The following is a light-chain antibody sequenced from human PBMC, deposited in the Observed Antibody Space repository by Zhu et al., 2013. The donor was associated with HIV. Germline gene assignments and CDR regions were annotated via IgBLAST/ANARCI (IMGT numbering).Light chain of an antibody. J-gene: IGLJ2*01. CDR3: QSYDISLSVRV. CDR1: SSNIGAGFA. CDR2: DNT. V-gene: IGLV1-40*01. Sequence: QSVLTQPPSVSGAPGQRVTISCAGSSSNIGAGFAVHWYQQPPGTAPKLLISDNTNRPSGVPDRFSGSKSGTSASLAITGLQADDEADYYRQSYDISLSVRVFGGGTKLTVL.